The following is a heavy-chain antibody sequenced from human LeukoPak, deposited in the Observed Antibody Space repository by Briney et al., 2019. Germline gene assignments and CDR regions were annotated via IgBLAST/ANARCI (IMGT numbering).Heavy chain of an antibody. J-gene: IGHJ3*02. V-gene: IGHV3-21*01. D-gene: IGHD3-22*01. CDR1: GFTFSSYS. CDR2: ISSSSSYI. CDR3: AREIVVKAFDI. Sequence: GGSLRLSCAASGFTFSSYSMNWVRQAPGKGLEWVSSISSSSSYIYYADSVKGRFTISRDNAKNSLYLQMNSLRAEDTVVYYCAREIVVKAFDIWGQGTMVTVSS.